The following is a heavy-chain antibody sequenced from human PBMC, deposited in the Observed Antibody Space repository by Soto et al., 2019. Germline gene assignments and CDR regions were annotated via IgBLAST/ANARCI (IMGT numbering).Heavy chain of an antibody. J-gene: IGHJ6*02. CDR3: ASPNGGYGMDV. CDR2: IIPIFGTA. D-gene: IGHD2-8*01. V-gene: IGHV1-69*12. Sequence: QVQLVQSGAEVKKPGSSVKVSCKASGGTFSSYAISWVRQAPGQGLEWMGGIIPIFGTANYAQKFQGRVTITADEATSSGYMVLSSLRSEDTAVYYCASPNGGYGMDVWGQGTTVTVSS. CDR1: GGTFSSYA.